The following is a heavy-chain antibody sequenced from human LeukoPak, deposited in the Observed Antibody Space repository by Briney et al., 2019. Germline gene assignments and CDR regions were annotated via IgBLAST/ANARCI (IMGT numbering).Heavy chain of an antibody. J-gene: IGHJ4*02. CDR1: GYTLTELS. CDR2: FDAEDGET. CDR3: ATGYCSGGSCLYYFDY. V-gene: IGHV1-24*01. Sequence: GASVKVSFKVSGYTLTELSMHWVRQAPGKGLEWMGGFDAEDGETIYAQKFQGRVTMTEDTSTDTAYMELSSLRSEDTAVYYCATGYCSGGSCLYYFDYWGQGTLVTVSS. D-gene: IGHD2-15*01.